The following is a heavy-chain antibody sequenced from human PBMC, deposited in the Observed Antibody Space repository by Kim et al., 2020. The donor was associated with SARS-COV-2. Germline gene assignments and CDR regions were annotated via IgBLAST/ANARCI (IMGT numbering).Heavy chain of an antibody. V-gene: IGHV4-59*13. CDR1: GDSISSYY. J-gene: IGHJ4*02. CDR3: AKGGTHMVPDY. CDR2: IHYTGSA. D-gene: IGHD1-1*01. Sequence: SETLSLTCTVSGDSISSYYWNWIRQPPGKGLELIGYIHYTGSANYNPSLKSRVTISMDTSKKRFSLTLSSVTAADTAVYFCAKGGTHMVPDYWGQGTLVTVSS.